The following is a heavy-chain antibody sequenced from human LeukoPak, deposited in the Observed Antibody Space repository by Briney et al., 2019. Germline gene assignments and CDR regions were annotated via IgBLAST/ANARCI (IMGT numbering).Heavy chain of an antibody. CDR3: ARDLAYCGGDCYSGYFDY. J-gene: IGHJ4*02. Sequence: GGALRLSCAASGFTFSDYYMSWIRQAPGKGLEGVSYISSSGSTIYYADSVKGRFTISRESAKNSLYLQMNSLRAEDTAVYYCARDLAYCGGDCYSGYFDYWGQGTLVTASS. D-gene: IGHD2-21*02. V-gene: IGHV3-11*01. CDR2: ISSSGSTI. CDR1: GFTFSDYY.